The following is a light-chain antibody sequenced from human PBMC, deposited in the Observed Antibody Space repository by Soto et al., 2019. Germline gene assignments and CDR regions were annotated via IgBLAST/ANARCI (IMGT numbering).Light chain of an antibody. CDR2: AAS. V-gene: IGKV1-39*01. J-gene: IGKJ1*01. CDR1: QSISTY. CDR3: QQSFTTPRT. Sequence: IQPAHSPDSRPAPVVQRPPMSCLACQSISTYLNWYQQKPGKAPTLLIFAASTLQNEVPSRFSGSGSGTDFTLTITSLQPGDFATYYCQQSFTTPRTFGQGTKVDI.